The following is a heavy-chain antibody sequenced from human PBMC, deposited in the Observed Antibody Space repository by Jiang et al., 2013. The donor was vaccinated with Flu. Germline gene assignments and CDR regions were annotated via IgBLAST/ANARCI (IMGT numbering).Heavy chain of an antibody. Sequence: GPGLVKPSQTLSLTCTVSGGSISTGGYYWSWIRQRPGKGLEWIGYIYNTGSNHHNPSLQSRVAISIDTSKNLFSLNLTSVTAADTAVYYCARTQARFYFDSSGTRDRWGQGTLVTVSS. CDR2: IYNTGSN. V-gene: IGHV4-31*03. D-gene: IGHD3-22*01. CDR3: ARTQARFYFDSSGTRDR. CDR1: GGSISTGGYY. J-gene: IGHJ4*02.